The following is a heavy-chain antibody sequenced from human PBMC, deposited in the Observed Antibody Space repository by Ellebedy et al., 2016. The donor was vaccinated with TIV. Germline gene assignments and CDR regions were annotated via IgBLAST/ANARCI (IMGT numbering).Heavy chain of an antibody. V-gene: IGHV5-10-1*01. CDR2: IDPSNSNT. Sequence: GESLKISRKGSGYIFTNLWISWVRQMPGKGLEWMGRIDPSNSNTNYSPSFQGHVTISADKSISTAYLQWNNLRASDTAMYYCASLWDTVPGDSYTMDVWGQGTTVTVSS. CDR1: GYIFTNLW. CDR3: ASLWDTVPGDSYTMDV. D-gene: IGHD3-16*01. J-gene: IGHJ6*02.